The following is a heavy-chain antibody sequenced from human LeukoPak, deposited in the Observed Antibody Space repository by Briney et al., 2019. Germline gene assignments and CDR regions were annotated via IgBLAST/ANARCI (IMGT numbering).Heavy chain of an antibody. CDR3: ARARGHYYDSSGPPFDY. Sequence: GGSLRLSCAASGFTFSSYAMSWVRQAPGKGLEWVSSISSSSSYIYYADSVKGRFTISRDNAKNSLYLQMNSLRAEDTAVYYCARARGHYYDSSGPPFDYWGQGTLVTVSS. V-gene: IGHV3-21*01. D-gene: IGHD3-22*01. CDR2: ISSSSSYI. J-gene: IGHJ4*02. CDR1: GFTFSSYA.